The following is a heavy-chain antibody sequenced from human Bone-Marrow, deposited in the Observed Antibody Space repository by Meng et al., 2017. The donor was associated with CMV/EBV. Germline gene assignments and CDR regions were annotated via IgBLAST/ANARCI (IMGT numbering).Heavy chain of an antibody. D-gene: IGHD3-3*01. CDR3: PRAEYYCELCSGYDTYYCGICV. Sequence: ASVKVSCKASGYTFTSYDINWVRQATGQGLEWMGWMSPNSGNTGYAQKLQGRVTMTRNTSISTAYMELSSLRSEDTAVYYCPRAEYYCELCSGYDTYYCGICVWGQGNTVTVAS. CDR1: GYTFTSYD. CDR2: MSPNSGNT. V-gene: IGHV1-8*02. J-gene: IGHJ6*02.